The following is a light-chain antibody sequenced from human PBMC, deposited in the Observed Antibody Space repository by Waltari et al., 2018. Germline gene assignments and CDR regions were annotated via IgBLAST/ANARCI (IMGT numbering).Light chain of an antibody. V-gene: IGKV3-20*01. CDR3: QQHGTLPAT. CDR1: KIVRSSS. CDR2: RAS. J-gene: IGKJ1*01. Sequence: EIVLTQSPGTASLSPGERVTLYCRASKIVRSSSLAWYQQKPAQAPRLVIHRASRRATGIPDRFSGSGSGTDFSLTISRLEPEDFAVYYCQQHGTLPATFGQGTKVEIK.